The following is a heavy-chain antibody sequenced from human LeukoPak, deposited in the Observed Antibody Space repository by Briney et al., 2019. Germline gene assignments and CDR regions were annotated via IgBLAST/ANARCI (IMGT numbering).Heavy chain of an antibody. CDR2: IDTSATYM. CDR1: GVTFSSYS. Sequence: GESLRLSCAASGVTFSSYSMNRVRQAPGKGLEWVSSIDTSATYMTYADSVKGRFTISRDNARNSLYLQMNSLRAEDTAVYYCAREAGTGERWYFDLWGRGTLVTFSS. CDR3: AREAGTGERWYFDL. V-gene: IGHV3-21*01. D-gene: IGHD7-27*01. J-gene: IGHJ2*01.